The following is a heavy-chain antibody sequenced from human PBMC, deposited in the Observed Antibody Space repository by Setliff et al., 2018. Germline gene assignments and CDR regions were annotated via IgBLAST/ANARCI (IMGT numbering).Heavy chain of an antibody. V-gene: IGHV4-4*07. J-gene: IGHJ6*03. D-gene: IGHD6-19*01. CDR1: GGSISSYY. CDR3: AREQWLDPPGYYYMDV. Sequence: PSETLSLTCTVSGGSISSYYWSWIRQPAGKGLEWIGHIYIGGSANYNPSLKSRVTMSIDTSKNQFSLKLNSVTAADMTVYYCAREQWLDPPGYYYMDVWAKGTTVTVSS. CDR2: IYIGGSA.